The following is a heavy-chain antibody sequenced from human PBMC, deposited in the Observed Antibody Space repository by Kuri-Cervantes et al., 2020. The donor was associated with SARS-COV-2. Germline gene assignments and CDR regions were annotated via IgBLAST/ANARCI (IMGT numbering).Heavy chain of an antibody. CDR2: IRSKPFGATT. D-gene: IGHD2-2*01. J-gene: IGHJ4*02. CDR1: GFTFGDYA. CDR3: ARSRYCSSTSCPGGDY. Sequence: GESLKISCTASGFTFGDYALTWFRQAPGKGLEWVGFIRSKPFGATTEYAASVKGRFTISRDDSKNTAYLQMNSLKTEDTAVYYCARSRYCSSTSCPGGDYWGQGTLVTVSS. V-gene: IGHV3-49*03.